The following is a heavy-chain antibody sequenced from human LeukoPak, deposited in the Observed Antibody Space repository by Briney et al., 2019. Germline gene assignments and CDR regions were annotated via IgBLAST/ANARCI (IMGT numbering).Heavy chain of an antibody. D-gene: IGHD5-18*01. J-gene: IGHJ4*02. V-gene: IGHV3-11*01. CDR2: ISSSGSTI. Sequence: PGGSLRLSCAASGFTFSDYYMSWIRQAPGKGLEWVSYISSSGSTIYYADSVKGRFTISRDNSKNTLYLQMNSLRAEDTAVYYCAKDPPIQLWNFDYWGQGTLVTVSS. CDR3: AKDPPIQLWNFDY. CDR1: GFTFSDYY.